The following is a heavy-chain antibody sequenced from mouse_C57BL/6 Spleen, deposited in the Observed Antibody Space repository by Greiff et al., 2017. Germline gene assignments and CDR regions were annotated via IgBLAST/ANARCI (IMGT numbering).Heavy chain of an antibody. V-gene: IGHV1-64*01. D-gene: IGHD4-1*01. CDR1: GYTFTSYW. CDR3: ARPGWDDYFAY. Sequence: QVQLQQPGAELVKPGASVKLSCKASGYTFTSYWMHWVKQRPGQGLEWIGMIHPTRGSTNYNEKFKSKATLTVDKSSSTAYMQLSSLTSEDSAVYYWARPGWDDYFAYWGQGTPLTVSS. CDR2: IHPTRGST. J-gene: IGHJ2*01.